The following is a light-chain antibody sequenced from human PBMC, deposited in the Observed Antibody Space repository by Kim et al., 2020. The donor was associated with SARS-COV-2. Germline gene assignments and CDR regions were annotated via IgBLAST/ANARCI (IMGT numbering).Light chain of an antibody. CDR3: KLGIHMPHT. Sequence: DVVVTQTPLWLSVTPGQPASMSCKSSQSLLHSDRKTYLYWYLQKPGQSPQLLISEVSSRFSGVPDRFSGSGSGTDFTLQISRVEAEDVRIYYCKLGIHMPHTFCQGTKLEI. V-gene: IGKV2-29*02. J-gene: IGKJ2*01. CDR2: EVS. CDR1: QSLLHSDRKTY.